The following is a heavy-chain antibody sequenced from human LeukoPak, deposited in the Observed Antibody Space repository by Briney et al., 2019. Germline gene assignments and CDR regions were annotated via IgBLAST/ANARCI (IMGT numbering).Heavy chain of an antibody. D-gene: IGHD3-10*01. CDR1: GFAFNTYS. Sequence: GGSLRLSCAASGFAFNTYSMNWVRQAPGKGLEWLSYISSSSSPIYYADSVKGRFTISRDNAKNSLYLQMNSLRAEDTAVYYCAREQAYYYGSGSFPVGMDVWGQGTTVTVSS. V-gene: IGHV3-48*01. CDR2: ISSSSSPI. J-gene: IGHJ6*02. CDR3: AREQAYYYGSGSFPVGMDV.